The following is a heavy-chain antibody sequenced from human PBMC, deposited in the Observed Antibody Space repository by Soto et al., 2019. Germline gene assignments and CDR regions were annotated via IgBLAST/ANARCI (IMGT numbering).Heavy chain of an antibody. J-gene: IGHJ2*01. CDR1: GFTFGDYA. D-gene: IGHD6-6*01. Sequence: EVQLVESGGGLVKPGRSLRLSCTASGFTFGDYAMSWFRQAPGKGLEWVGFIRSKAYGGTTEYAASVKGRFTISRDDSKSIAYLQMNSLKPEDTAVYYCTRESSIGARGYWFFDLWGRGTLVTVSS. CDR3: TRESSIGARGYWFFDL. V-gene: IGHV3-49*05. CDR2: IRSKAYGGTT.